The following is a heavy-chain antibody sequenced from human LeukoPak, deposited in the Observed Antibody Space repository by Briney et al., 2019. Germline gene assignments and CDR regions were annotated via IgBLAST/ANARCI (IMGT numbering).Heavy chain of an antibody. J-gene: IGHJ6*03. Sequence: SETLSLTCTVSGGSISSSSYYWGWIRQPPGKGLEWIGSIYYSGSTYYNPSLKSRVTISVDTSKNQFSLKLSSVTAADTAVYYCARLWVQTAMIYYYYYYYMDVWGKGTTVTVSS. V-gene: IGHV4-39*01. D-gene: IGHD5-18*01. CDR1: GGSISSSSYY. CDR2: IYYSGST. CDR3: ARLWVQTAMIYYYYYYYMDV.